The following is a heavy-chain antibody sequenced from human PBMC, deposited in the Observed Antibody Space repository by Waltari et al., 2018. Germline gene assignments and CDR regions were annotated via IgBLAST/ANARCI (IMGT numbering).Heavy chain of an antibody. D-gene: IGHD1-26*01. CDR3: ARDRGVGATAWDY. CDR1: GFTLRRYS. CDR2: ISSSSSYI. V-gene: IGHV3-21*01. Sequence: EVQLVESGGGLVKPGGSMRLSCAASGFTLRRYSMKWVRQAPGKGLEWVSSISSSSSYIYYADSVKGRFTISRDNAKNSLYLQMNSLRAEDTAVYYCARDRGVGATAWDYWGQGTLVTVSS. J-gene: IGHJ4*02.